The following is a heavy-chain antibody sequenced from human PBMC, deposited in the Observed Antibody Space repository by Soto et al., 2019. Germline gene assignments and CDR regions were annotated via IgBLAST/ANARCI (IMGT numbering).Heavy chain of an antibody. J-gene: IGHJ6*02. D-gene: IGHD3-3*01. V-gene: IGHV3-49*04. Sequence: GGSLRLSCTASGFTFGDYAMSWVRQAPGKGLEWVGFIRSKAYGGTTEYAASVKGRFTISRDDSKSIAYLQMNSLKTEDTAVYYRTRDYDFWSGYPADYYYYGMDVWGQGTTVTVSS. CDR3: TRDYDFWSGYPADYYYYGMDV. CDR1: GFTFGDYA. CDR2: IRSKAYGGTT.